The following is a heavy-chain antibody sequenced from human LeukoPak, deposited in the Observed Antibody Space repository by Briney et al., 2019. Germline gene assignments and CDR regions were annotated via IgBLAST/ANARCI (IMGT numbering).Heavy chain of an antibody. CDR3: AKSILLTTFDS. V-gene: IGHV3-23*01. Sequence: GGSLRLSCAASGFTFSSYTMSWVRQAPGKGLEWVSAISGSGGSTYYADSVKGRFTISRDNSKNTLYLQMDSLRAEDAAVYYCAKSILLTTFDSWGQGTLVTVSS. D-gene: IGHD4-11*01. CDR2: ISGSGGST. J-gene: IGHJ4*02. CDR1: GFTFSSYT.